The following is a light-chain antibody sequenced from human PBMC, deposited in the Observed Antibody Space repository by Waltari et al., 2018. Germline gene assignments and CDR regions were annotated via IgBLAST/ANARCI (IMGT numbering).Light chain of an antibody. J-gene: IGKJ4*01. CDR1: QSVSSRY. V-gene: IGKV3-20*01. Sequence: IVLTQSPGTLSLSPGERGTLSCRASQSVSSRYFAWFQQKPGQAPRLLISGASSRATGFPDRFSASGSGTDFTLTISRLEPEDFAVYYCQQYGSSPLTFGGGTKVEI. CDR3: QQYGSSPLT. CDR2: GAS.